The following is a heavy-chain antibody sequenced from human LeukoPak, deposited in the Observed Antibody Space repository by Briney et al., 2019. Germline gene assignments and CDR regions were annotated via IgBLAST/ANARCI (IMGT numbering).Heavy chain of an antibody. D-gene: IGHD2-15*01. V-gene: IGHV4-61*02. Sequence: PSETLSLTCSVSGGSVTGGSYYWSWIRQPAGKGLEWIGRISTSGSTNYNPSLKSRVTMSLDTSKNQFSLKLNSVTAADTAVYYCARGAALAIDYWGQGALVTVSS. CDR1: GGSVTGGSYY. CDR2: ISTSGST. J-gene: IGHJ4*02. CDR3: ARGAALAIDY.